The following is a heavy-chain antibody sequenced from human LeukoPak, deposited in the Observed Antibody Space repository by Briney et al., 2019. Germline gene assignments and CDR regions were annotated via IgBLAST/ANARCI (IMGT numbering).Heavy chain of an antibody. CDR3: ARGGYSYGKYYFDY. V-gene: IGHV4-59*01. CDR1: GGSISSYY. Sequence: SETLSLTCTVSGGSISSYYWSWIRQPPGKGLEWIGYIYYSGSTNYNPSLKSRVTISVDTSKNQFSLELSSVTAADTAVYYCARGGYSYGKYYFDYWGQGTLVTVSS. J-gene: IGHJ4*02. D-gene: IGHD5-18*01. CDR2: IYYSGST.